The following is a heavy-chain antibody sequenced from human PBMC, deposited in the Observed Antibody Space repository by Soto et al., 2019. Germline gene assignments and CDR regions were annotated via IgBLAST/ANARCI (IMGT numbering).Heavy chain of an antibody. Sequence: QVQLVQSGPEVKKPGASVKVSCKTSGYTFTSYGISWVRQAPGQGLEWMGWISTYKGNTNYAQKFQGRVTMTTDTSTGTAYMELRSLTSDDTAVYYCATRSPAFDYWGQGTLVTVSS. CDR3: ATRSPAFDY. J-gene: IGHJ4*02. V-gene: IGHV1-18*01. CDR1: GYTFTSYG. CDR2: ISTYKGNT.